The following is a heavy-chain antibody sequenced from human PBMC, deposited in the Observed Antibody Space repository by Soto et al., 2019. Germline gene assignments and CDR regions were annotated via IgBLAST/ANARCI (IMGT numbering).Heavy chain of an antibody. CDR3: TTSTGAVEMEYAPEGVYYYYDMDV. CDR2: ISISGSTI. V-gene: IGHV3-11*01. Sequence: GGSLRLSCAASGFTFSDYYMNWIRQAPGKGLEWLSFISISGSTIHYADSVKGRFTISRDNAKNSLYLQMNSLRAEDTAVYYCTTSTGAVEMEYAPEGVYYYYDMDVWGQRTTVTVSS. D-gene: IGHD2-8*01. J-gene: IGHJ6*02. CDR1: GFTFSDYY.